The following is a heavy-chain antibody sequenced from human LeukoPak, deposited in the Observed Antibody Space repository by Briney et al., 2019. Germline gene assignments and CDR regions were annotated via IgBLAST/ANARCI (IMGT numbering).Heavy chain of an antibody. D-gene: IGHD6-19*01. J-gene: IGHJ4*02. Sequence: GGSLRLSCAASGFTFDDYAMHWVRQAPGKGLEWVSGISWNSGSIGYADSVKGRFTISRDNAKNSLYLQMNSLRAEDTALDYCAEAVAGTPYYFDYWGQGTLVTVSS. CDR3: AEAVAGTPYYFDY. V-gene: IGHV3-9*01. CDR2: ISWNSGSI. CDR1: GFTFDDYA.